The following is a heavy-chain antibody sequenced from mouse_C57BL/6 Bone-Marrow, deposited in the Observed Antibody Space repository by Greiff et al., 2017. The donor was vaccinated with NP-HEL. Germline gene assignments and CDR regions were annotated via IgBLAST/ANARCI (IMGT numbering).Heavy chain of an antibody. CDR3: ARSSPFAY. CDR1: GYSFTGYY. D-gene: IGHD1-1*01. V-gene: IGHV1-42*01. CDR2: INPSTGGT. Sequence: EVKLMESGPELVKPGASVKISCKASGYSFTGYYMNWVKQSPEKSLEWIGAINPSTGGTTYNQKFKAKATLTVDKSSSTAYMQLKSLTSEDSAVYYCARSSPFAYWGQGTLVTVSA. J-gene: IGHJ3*01.